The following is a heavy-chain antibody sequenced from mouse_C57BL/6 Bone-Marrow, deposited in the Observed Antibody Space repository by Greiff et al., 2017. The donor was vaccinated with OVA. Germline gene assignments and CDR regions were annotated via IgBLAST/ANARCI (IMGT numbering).Heavy chain of an antibody. J-gene: IGHJ4*01. CDR3: ARKGITTVVARDYYYAMDY. Sequence: VMLVESGPGLVQPSQSLSITCTVSGFSLTSYGVHWVRQSPGKGLEWLGVIWSGGSTDYNAAFISRLSISKDNSKSQVFFKMNSLQADDTAIYYCARKGITTVVARDYYYAMDYWGQGTSVTVSS. CDR1: GFSLTSYG. CDR2: IWSGGST. D-gene: IGHD1-1*01. V-gene: IGHV2-2*01.